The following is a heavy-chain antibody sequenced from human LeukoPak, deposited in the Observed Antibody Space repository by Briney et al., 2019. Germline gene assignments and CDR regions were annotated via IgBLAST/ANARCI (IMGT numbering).Heavy chain of an antibody. J-gene: IGHJ4*02. CDR3: AKDGYLEAAAGTYDFDY. CDR2: ISSSSSTI. Sequence: GGSLRLSCAASGFTFSSYSMNWVGQAPGKWLEWVSYISSSSSTIYYADSVKGRFTISRDNAKNSLYLQMNSLRAEDTAVYYCAKDGYLEAAAGTYDFDYWGQGTLLTVSS. CDR1: GFTFSSYS. D-gene: IGHD6-13*01. V-gene: IGHV3-48*01.